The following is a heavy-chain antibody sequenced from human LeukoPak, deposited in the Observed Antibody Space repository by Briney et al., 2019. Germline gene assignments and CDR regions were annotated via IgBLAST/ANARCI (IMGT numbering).Heavy chain of an antibody. CDR2: ISWNSGSI. J-gene: IGHJ4*02. D-gene: IGHD3-22*01. Sequence: PGRSLRLSCAASGFTFDDYAMHWVRQAPGKGLEWVSGISWNSGSIGYADSMKGRFTISRDNAKNSVYLQMNSLRAEDTAFYYCAKDWSYDSSGADYWGQGTLVTVSS. CDR1: GFTFDDYA. CDR3: AKDWSYDSSGADY. V-gene: IGHV3-9*01.